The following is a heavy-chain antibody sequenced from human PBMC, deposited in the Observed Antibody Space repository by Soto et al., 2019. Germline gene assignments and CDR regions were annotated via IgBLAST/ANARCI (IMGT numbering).Heavy chain of an antibody. V-gene: IGHV5-10-1*01. CDR1: GYSFTSYW. J-gene: IGHJ3*02. CDR3: AIIRSSGYYYGRVDAFDI. D-gene: IGHD3-22*01. Sequence: GESLKISCKGSGYSFTSYWISWVRQMPGKGLEWMGRIDPSDSYTNYSPSFQGHVTISADKSISTAYLQWSSLKASDTAMYYCAIIRSSGYYYGRVDAFDIWGQGTMVT. CDR2: IDPSDSYT.